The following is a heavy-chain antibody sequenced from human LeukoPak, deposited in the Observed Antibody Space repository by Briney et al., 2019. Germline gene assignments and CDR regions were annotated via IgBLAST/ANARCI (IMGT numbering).Heavy chain of an antibody. V-gene: IGHV4-4*02. CDR1: GGSISSSYW. D-gene: IGHD3-10*01. CDR3: ARSGTYQYSSTSDY. J-gene: IGHJ4*02. Sequence: SETLSLTCAVSGGSISSSYWWSWIRQPPGKGLEWIGEIYHSGSTNYNLSLKSRVTISLDTSKNQFSLKVTSVTAADTAVYYCARSGTYQYSSTSDYWGQGTLVTVSS. CDR2: IYHSGST.